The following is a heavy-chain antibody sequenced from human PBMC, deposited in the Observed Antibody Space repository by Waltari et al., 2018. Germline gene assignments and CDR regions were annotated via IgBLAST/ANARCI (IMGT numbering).Heavy chain of an antibody. J-gene: IGHJ4*02. Sequence: VQLVESGGGLVKPGGSLRLSCAASGFTFSDYYMSWVRQAPGKGLEWVSGISWNSGSIGYADSVKGRFTISRDNAKNSLYLQMNSLRAEDTALYYCAKDRGLGAFDYWGQGTLVTVSS. CDR3: AKDRGLGAFDY. D-gene: IGHD3-10*01. CDR2: ISWNSGSI. CDR1: GFTFSDYY. V-gene: IGHV3-9*01.